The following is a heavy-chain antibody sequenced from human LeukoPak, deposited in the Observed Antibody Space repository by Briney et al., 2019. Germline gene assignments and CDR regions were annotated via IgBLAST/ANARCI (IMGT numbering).Heavy chain of an antibody. CDR3: ARHGYNSSWYLKGKFDF. CDR2: GFYNGRA. V-gene: IGHV4-39*01. Sequence: TSETLSLTCTVSGDSISGTAYWGWIRQPPGKGLEWIGSGFYNGRAYHNPSLKSRVSISVDTSNNLYSLRLTSVTAADTAVYYCARHGYNSSWYLKGKFDFWGQGTLVTVSS. J-gene: IGHJ4*02. D-gene: IGHD6-13*01. CDR1: GDSISGTAY.